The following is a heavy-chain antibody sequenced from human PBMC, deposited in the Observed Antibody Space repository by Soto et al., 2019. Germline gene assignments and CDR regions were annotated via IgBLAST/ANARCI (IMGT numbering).Heavy chain of an antibody. D-gene: IGHD4-17*01. CDR2: IRSKAYGGTT. CDR1: VFAFGDYA. Sequence: GGSLRLSFTAFVFAFGDYAMSWVRQSPGKGLEWVGFIRSKAYGGTTEYAASVKGRFTISRDDSKSIAYLQMNSLKTEDTAVYYCTRGTTVVTYCFDYWGQGTLVTVSS. V-gene: IGHV3-49*04. CDR3: TRGTTVVTYCFDY. J-gene: IGHJ4*02.